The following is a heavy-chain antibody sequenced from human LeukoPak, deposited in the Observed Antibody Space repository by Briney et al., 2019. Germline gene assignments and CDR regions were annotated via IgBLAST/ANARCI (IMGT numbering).Heavy chain of an antibody. Sequence: SQTLSLTCTVSGGSISSGSYYWSWIWQPAGKGLEWIGRIYTSGSTNYNPSLKSRVTISVDTSKNQFSLKLSSVTAADTAVYYCASDKDPTAAGSNFDYWGQGTLVTVSS. CDR1: GGSISSGSYY. D-gene: IGHD6-13*01. CDR2: IYTSGST. V-gene: IGHV4-61*02. CDR3: ASDKDPTAAGSNFDY. J-gene: IGHJ4*02.